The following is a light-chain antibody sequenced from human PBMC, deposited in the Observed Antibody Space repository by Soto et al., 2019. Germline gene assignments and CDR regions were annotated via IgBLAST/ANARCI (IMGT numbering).Light chain of an antibody. Sequence: VGARVTITCRASQSISSYVNWYQQKQGKAPKLLIYKASTLKSGVPSRFSGSGSGTEFTLTISSLQPDDSATYFCQRYNDKFGQGTKVDI. J-gene: IGKJ1*01. CDR3: QRYNDK. CDR2: KAS. V-gene: IGKV1-5*03. CDR1: QSISSY.